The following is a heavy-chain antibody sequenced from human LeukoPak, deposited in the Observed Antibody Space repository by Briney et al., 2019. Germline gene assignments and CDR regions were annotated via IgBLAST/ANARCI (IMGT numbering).Heavy chain of an antibody. CDR2: ISSSGSTI. D-gene: IGHD3-16*01. J-gene: IGHJ4*02. CDR3: ARAVLKGVDY. CDR1: GFTFSSYE. V-gene: IGHV3-48*03. Sequence: GGSLRLSCAASGFTFSSYEMNWVRQAPGKGLEWVSYISSSGSTIYYADSVKGRFTISRDNAKNSLYLQMNSLRAEDTAVYYCARAVLKGVDYWGQGTLVTVSS.